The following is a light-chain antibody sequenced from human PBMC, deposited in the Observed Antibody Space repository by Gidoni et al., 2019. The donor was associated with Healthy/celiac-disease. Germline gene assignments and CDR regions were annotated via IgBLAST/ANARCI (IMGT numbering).Light chain of an antibody. CDR1: QSISSY. CDR2: AAS. V-gene: IGKV1-39*01. CDR3: QQSYSTPYT. Sequence: DLQMTQSPSSLSASVGDRVTITCRASQSISSYLNWYQQKPGKAPKLLIYAASSLQSGVPSRFRGSGSGTDFTLTIRSLQPEDCATYYCQQSYSTPYTFGQGTKLEIK. J-gene: IGKJ2*01.